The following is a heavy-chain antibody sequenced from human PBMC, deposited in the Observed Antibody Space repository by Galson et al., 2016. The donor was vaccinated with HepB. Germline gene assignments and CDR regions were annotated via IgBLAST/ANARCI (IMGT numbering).Heavy chain of an antibody. Sequence: SVKVSCKASGGTFSSYEISWVRQAPGRGLEWMGRIIPLIGLSNYAENFQGRVTITADKSTSTAYMELSSLRSEDTALYYCARRFSAGLDSSASAFENWGQGTLVSVSS. CDR2: IIPLIGLS. J-gene: IGHJ4*02. V-gene: IGHV1-69*04. CDR1: GGTFSSYE. D-gene: IGHD6-19*01. CDR3: ARRFSAGLDSSASAFEN.